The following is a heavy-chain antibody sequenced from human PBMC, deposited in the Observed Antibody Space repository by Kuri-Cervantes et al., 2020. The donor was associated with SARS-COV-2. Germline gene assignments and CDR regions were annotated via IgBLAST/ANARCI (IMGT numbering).Heavy chain of an antibody. Sequence: GGSLRLSCAASGLTFDDYAMHWVRQAPGKGLEWVSGISWNSGSIGYADSVKGRFTISRDNAKNTLYLQMNSLRAEDTAVYYCARILTDCSSTSCPYYYYGMDVWGQGTTVTVSS. CDR3: ARILTDCSSTSCPYYYYGMDV. J-gene: IGHJ6*02. CDR2: ISWNSGSI. CDR1: GLTFDDYA. V-gene: IGHV3-9*01. D-gene: IGHD2-2*01.